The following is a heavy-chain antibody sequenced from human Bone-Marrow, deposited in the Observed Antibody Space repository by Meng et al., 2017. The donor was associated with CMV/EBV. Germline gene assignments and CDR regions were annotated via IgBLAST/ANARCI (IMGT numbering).Heavy chain of an antibody. CDR3: AISSKPLQLWFSHFDY. J-gene: IGHJ4*02. Sequence: SVKVSCKASGGTFSSYTISWVRQAPGQGLEWMGRIIPILGIANYAQKFQGRVTITADKSTSTAYMGLSSLRSEDTAVYYCAISSKPLQLWFSHFDYWGQGTLVTVSS. V-gene: IGHV1-69*02. CDR1: GGTFSSYT. CDR2: IIPILGIA. D-gene: IGHD5-18*01.